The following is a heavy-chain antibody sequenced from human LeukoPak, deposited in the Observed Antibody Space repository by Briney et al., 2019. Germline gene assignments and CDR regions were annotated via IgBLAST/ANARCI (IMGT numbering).Heavy chain of an antibody. V-gene: IGHV4-34*01. CDR3: ARGASGYAFDY. CDR1: GGSFSGYY. J-gene: IGHJ4*02. D-gene: IGHD5-12*01. CDR2: INHSGST. Sequence: SETLSLTCAVYGGSFSGYYWSWIRQPPGKGLEWIGEINHSGSTNYNPSLKSQVTISVDTSKDQFSLKLNSVTAADTAVYYCARGASGYAFDYWGQGTLVTVSS.